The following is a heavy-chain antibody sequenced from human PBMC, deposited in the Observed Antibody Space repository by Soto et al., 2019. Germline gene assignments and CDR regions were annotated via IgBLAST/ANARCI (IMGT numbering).Heavy chain of an antibody. CDR2: IIPILGIA. V-gene: IGHV1-69*02. J-gene: IGHJ5*02. CDR1: GGTFSSYT. CDR3: ARACSSTSCYAYP. Sequence: QVQLVQSGAEVKKPGSSVKVSCKASGGTFSSYTISWVRQAPGQGLEWMGRIIPILGIANYAQKFQGRVTINADTSTSTAYMELSSLRSEDKAVYYCARACSSTSCYAYPWGQGTLVTVSS. D-gene: IGHD2-2*01.